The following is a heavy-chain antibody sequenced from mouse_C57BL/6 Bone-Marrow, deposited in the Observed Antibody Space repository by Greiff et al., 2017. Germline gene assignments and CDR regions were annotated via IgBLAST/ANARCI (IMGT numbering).Heavy chain of an antibody. D-gene: IGHD2-4*01. J-gene: IGHJ3*01. CDR2: IYPGSGNT. CDR1: GYTFTDYY. V-gene: IGHV1-76*01. Sequence: QVQLKQSGAELVRPGASVKLSCKASGYTFTDYYINWVKQRPGQGLEWIARIYPGSGNTYYNEKFKGKATLTAEKSSSTAYMQLSSLTSEDSAVYFCARGDDYGFAYWGQVTLVTVSA. CDR3: ARGDDYGFAY.